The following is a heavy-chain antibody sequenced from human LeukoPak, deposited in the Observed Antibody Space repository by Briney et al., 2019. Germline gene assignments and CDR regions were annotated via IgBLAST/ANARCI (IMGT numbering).Heavy chain of an antibody. J-gene: IGHJ4*02. CDR2: IYYSGST. CDR3: ARSPPVMYYFDY. CDR1: GFTFSSYA. Sequence: NTGGSLRLSCAASGFTFSSYAMSWVRQAPGKGLEWIGSIYYSGSTYYNPSLKSRVTISVDTSKNQFSLKLSSVTAADTAVYYCARSPPVMYYFDYWGQGTLVTVSS. V-gene: IGHV4-39*01.